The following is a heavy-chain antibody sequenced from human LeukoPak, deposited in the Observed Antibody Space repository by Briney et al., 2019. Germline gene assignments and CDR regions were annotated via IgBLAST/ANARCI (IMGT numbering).Heavy chain of an antibody. CDR3: AKDKTYYDFWSGHDAFDI. V-gene: IGHV3-21*04. CDR1: GFTFSSFS. CDR2: ISRSSSYI. D-gene: IGHD3-3*01. Sequence: PGGSLRPSCAASGFTFSSFSMTWVRQAPGKGLEWVSSISRSSSYIYYAESVKGRFTISIDNSKTTLYLQMNSLRAEDTAVYYCAKDKTYYDFWSGHDAFDILGQGAMVTVSS. J-gene: IGHJ3*02.